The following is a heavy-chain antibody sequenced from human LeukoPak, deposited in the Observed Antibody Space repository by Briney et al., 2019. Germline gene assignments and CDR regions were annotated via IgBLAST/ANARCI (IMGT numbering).Heavy chain of an antibody. Sequence: GGSLRLSCAASGFTFSSYAMSWVRQAPGKGLEWVSAISGSGGSTYYADSVKGRFTISRDNSKHALYLQMNSLRAEDTAVYYCEKAGRYFGLFDYWGQGTLVTVSS. CDR1: GFTFSSYA. D-gene: IGHD3-9*01. V-gene: IGHV3-23*01. CDR2: ISGSGGST. CDR3: EKAGRYFGLFDY. J-gene: IGHJ4*02.